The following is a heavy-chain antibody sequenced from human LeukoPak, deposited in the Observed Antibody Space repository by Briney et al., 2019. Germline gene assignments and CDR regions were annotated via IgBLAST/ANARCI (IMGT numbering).Heavy chain of an antibody. CDR3: ARGEVSASLYYFDF. V-gene: IGHV1-18*01. Sequence: ASVKVSCKTSGYTFTTYGVSWVRQAPGQGLEWMGWVSGYTGNTNYAERFQGRVTMTIDTSTSTVYMELTSLRSDDTAVYYCARGEVSASLYYFDFWGQGTLVT. CDR1: GYTFTTYG. CDR2: VSGYTGNT. J-gene: IGHJ4*02. D-gene: IGHD2-2*01.